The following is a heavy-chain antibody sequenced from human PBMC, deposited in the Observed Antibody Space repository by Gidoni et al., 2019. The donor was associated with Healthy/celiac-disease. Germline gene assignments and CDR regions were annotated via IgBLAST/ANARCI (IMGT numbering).Heavy chain of an antibody. J-gene: IGHJ3*02. V-gene: IGHV4-34*01. D-gene: IGHD3-22*01. CDR2: INHSGST. CDR1: GGSFSGYY. Sequence: QVQLQQWGAGLLKPSETLSLTCAVDGGSFSGYYWSWIRQPPGKGLEWIGEINHSGSTNYNPSLKIRVTISVDTSKNQFSLKLSSVTAADTAVYYCARGYYDTMVDAFDIWGQGTMVTVSS. CDR3: ARGYYDTMVDAFDI.